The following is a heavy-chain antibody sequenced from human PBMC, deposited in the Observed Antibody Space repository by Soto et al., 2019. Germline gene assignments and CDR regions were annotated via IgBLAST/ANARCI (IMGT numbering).Heavy chain of an antibody. V-gene: IGHV3-7*01. J-gene: IGHJ4*02. D-gene: IGHD5-18*01. CDR3: AREGYSYGYFFDY. CDR2: IKQDGSEK. Sequence: EVQLVESGGGLVQPGGSLRLSCAASGFTFSTNWMTWVRQAPGKGLEWVANIKQDGSEKYYVESVKGRFTISRDNAKNSLYLQMSSLRAEDTAVYHCAREGYSYGYFFDYWGQGNLVTVSS. CDR1: GFTFSTNW.